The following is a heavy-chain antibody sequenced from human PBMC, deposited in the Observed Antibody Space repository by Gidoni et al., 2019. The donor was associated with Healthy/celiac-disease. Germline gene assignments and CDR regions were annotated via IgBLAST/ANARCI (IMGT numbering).Heavy chain of an antibody. J-gene: IGHJ4*02. V-gene: IGHV3-33*01. CDR3: ARDFDFYDSSGYLDY. CDR1: GFTFSSYG. Sequence: QVQLVESGGGVVQPGRSLRLSCAASGFTFSSYGMHWVRQAPGKGLEWVAVIWYDGSNKYYADSVKGRFTISRDNSKNTLYLQMNSLRAEDTAVYYCARDFDFYDSSGYLDYWGQGTLVTVSS. CDR2: IWYDGSNK. D-gene: IGHD3-22*01.